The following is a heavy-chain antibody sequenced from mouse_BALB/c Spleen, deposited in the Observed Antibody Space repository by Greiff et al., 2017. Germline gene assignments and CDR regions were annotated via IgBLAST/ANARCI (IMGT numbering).Heavy chain of an antibody. CDR1: GFTFSSYA. Sequence: DVQLVESGGGLVKPGGSLKLSCAASGFTFSSYAMSWVRQTPEKRLEWVASISSGGSTYYPDSVKGRFTISRDNARNILYLQMSSLRSEDTAMYYCARAEAYWGQGTLVTVSA. V-gene: IGHV5-6-5*01. J-gene: IGHJ3*01. CDR2: ISSGGST. CDR3: ARAEAY.